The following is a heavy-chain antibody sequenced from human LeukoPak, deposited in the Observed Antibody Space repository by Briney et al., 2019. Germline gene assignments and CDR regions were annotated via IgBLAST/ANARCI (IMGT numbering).Heavy chain of an antibody. CDR1: GGSISSYY. D-gene: IGHD6-13*01. V-gene: IGHV4-59*01. J-gene: IGHJ5*02. Sequence: SETLSLTCTVSGGSISSYYWSWIRQPPGKGLEWIGYIYYSGSTNYNPSLKSRVTISVDTSKNQFSLKLSSVTAADTAVYYCARGAGYSSSWWFEGWFGPWGQGTLVTVSS. CDR3: ARGAGYSSSWWFEGWFGP. CDR2: IYYSGST.